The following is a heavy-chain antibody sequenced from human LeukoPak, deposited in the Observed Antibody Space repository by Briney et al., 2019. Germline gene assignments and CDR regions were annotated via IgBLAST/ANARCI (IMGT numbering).Heavy chain of an antibody. D-gene: IGHD2-2*01. J-gene: IGHJ5*02. V-gene: IGHV1-46*01. CDR3: ARDVGYCSSTSCRPFNWFDP. Sequence: ASVKVSCKASGYTFTSYDINWVRQAPGQGPEWMGVISPSGGSTTYAQKFQGRVTLTRDMSTSTDYLELSSLRSEDTAVYYCARDVGYCSSTSCRPFNWFDPWGQGTLVTVSS. CDR1: GYTFTSYD. CDR2: ISPSGGST.